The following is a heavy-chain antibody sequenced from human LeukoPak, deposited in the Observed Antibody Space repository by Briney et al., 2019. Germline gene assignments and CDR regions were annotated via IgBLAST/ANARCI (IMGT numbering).Heavy chain of an antibody. CDR2: IGPKNGDT. Sequence: ASVKVSCKASGYTFTDYYIHCVRQAPGQGLEWMGWIGPKNGDTHYAQKFQGRLTMTRDTSITTAFIELSRLTSDDTAVYYCVRDHAPSYGYWGQGTLVTVSS. CDR1: GYTFTDYY. V-gene: IGHV1-2*02. D-gene: IGHD5-18*01. CDR3: VRDHAPSYGY. J-gene: IGHJ4*02.